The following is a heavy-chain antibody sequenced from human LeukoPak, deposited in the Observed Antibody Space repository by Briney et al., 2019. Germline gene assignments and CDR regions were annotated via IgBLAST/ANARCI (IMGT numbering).Heavy chain of an antibody. J-gene: IGHJ4*02. D-gene: IGHD1-26*01. Sequence: GGSLRLSCAASGFTFSSYAMSWVRQAPGKGLEWVSAISGSGGSTYYADSVKGRFTISRDNSKNSLYLQMNSLRAEDTAVYYCAKGGVGATYFDYWGQGTLVTVSS. V-gene: IGHV3-23*01. CDR3: AKGGVGATYFDY. CDR2: ISGSGGST. CDR1: GFTFSSYA.